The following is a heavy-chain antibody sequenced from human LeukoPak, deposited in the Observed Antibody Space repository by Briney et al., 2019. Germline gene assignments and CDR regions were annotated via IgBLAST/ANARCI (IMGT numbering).Heavy chain of an antibody. V-gene: IGHV3-30*01. CDR2: ISYDGSNK. Sequence: GGSLRLSCAASGFTFSSYAMQWVRQAPGKGVEGVAVISYDGSNKPYPDSVQCRFTISRDNSKTTLYLQINSLRAEDTAVYYCARDHEARDYMHVWGKGTTVTVSS. CDR3: ARDHEARDYMHV. J-gene: IGHJ6*03. CDR1: GFTFSSYA.